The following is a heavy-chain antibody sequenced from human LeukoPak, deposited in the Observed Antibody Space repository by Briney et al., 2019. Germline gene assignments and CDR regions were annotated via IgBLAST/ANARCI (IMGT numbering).Heavy chain of an antibody. CDR2: IYSGGRT. Sequence: GGSLRLSCVASGFTVSRNYMNWVRQAAGRGLEWVSIIYSGGRTYYADSVKGRFTISRDNSKNTLYLQMNSLRVEDTAVYYCARDEYEYAGWFDPWGQGTLVTVSS. J-gene: IGHJ5*02. D-gene: IGHD5-12*01. CDR3: ARDEYEYAGWFDP. V-gene: IGHV3-66*01. CDR1: GFTVSRNY.